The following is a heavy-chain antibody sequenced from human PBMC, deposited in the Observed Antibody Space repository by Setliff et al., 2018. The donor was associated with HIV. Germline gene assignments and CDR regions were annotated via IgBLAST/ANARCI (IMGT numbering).Heavy chain of an antibody. CDR1: GFTFSSYW. J-gene: IGHJ4*02. V-gene: IGHV3-74*01. CDR2: INTDGSST. Sequence: GGSLRLSCAASGFTFSSYWMHWVRQAPGKGLVWVSRINTDGSSTSYADSVKGRFTISRDNAKNTLYLQMNSLRAEDTAVYYCASSPLRLHPFDYWGQGTLVTVSS. D-gene: IGHD5-12*01. CDR3: ASSPLRLHPFDY.